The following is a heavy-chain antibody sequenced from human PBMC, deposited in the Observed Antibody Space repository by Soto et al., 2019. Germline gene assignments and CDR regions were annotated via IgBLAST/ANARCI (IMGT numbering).Heavy chain of an antibody. Sequence: QVQLVQSGAEVKKPGSSVKVSCKASAGTFSSYAISWVRQAPGQGLEWMGGIIPIFGTANYAQKFQGRVTITADESTNTAYMEPSSLRSEGTAVYYCASGGEVLPRTWPLNLFGSWSQGNLFTVAA. CDR1: AGTFSSYA. V-gene: IGHV1-69*12. J-gene: IGHJ4*02. CDR2: IIPIFGTA. CDR3: ASGGEVLPRTWPLNLFGS. D-gene: IGHD2-2*01.